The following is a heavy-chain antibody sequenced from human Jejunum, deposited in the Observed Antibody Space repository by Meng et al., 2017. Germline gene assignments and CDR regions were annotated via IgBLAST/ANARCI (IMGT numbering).Heavy chain of an antibody. J-gene: IGHJ4*02. CDR2: IHHSGST. Sequence: GQLQESGPGLLKPSGTLSLTCAVSGGSISTSDWWSWVRHPPGKGLEWIGEIHHSGSTNYNPSLKSRVTISVDKSKNQFSLKLNSVTAADTAVYYCAREWSGSYRHFDYWGQGTLVTVSS. D-gene: IGHD1-26*01. CDR3: AREWSGSYRHFDY. CDR1: GGSISTSDW. V-gene: IGHV4-4*02.